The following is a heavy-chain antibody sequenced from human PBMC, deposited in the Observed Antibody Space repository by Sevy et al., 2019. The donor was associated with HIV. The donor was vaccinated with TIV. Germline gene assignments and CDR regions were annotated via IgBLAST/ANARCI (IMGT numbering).Heavy chain of an antibody. J-gene: IGHJ1*01. CDR3: ARGGDWNQAFFHH. CDR1: GFIFSDYY. V-gene: IGHV3-11*01. Sequence: VGSLRLSCAASGFIFSDYYMSWIRQAPGKGLEWVSYISSSGSTIYYADSVKGRFTISRDNAKKSGHLQINSLGAEDTAVYYCARGGDWNQAFFHHWGQGTLVTVSS. D-gene: IGHD1-1*01. CDR2: ISSSGSTI.